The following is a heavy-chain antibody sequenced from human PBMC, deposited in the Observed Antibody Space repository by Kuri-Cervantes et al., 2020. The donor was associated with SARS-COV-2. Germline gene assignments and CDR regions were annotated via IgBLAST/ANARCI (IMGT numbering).Heavy chain of an antibody. Sequence: GESLKISCAASGFTVSSNYMSLVRQAPGKGLEWVSVIYSGGSTYSADSVKGRFTISRDNSKNTLYLQMNSLRAEDTAVYYCARDLGTIQGRDYWGQGTLVTVSS. D-gene: IGHD1-1*01. CDR1: GFTVSSNY. J-gene: IGHJ4*02. CDR2: IYSGGST. CDR3: ARDLGTIQGRDY. V-gene: IGHV3-66*02.